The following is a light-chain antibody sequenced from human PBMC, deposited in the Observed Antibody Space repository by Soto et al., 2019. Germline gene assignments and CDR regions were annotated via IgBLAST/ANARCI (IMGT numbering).Light chain of an antibody. J-gene: IGLJ2*01. V-gene: IGLV2-8*01. CDR3: SSYAGSNNMV. CDR1: SSDVGGYNY. Sequence: QSALTQPPSASGSPGQSVTISCTGTSSDVGGYNYVSWYQQHPGKAPKLIIYEVSKWPSGVPDRFSGSKSGNTASLTVSGLQAEHEADYYCSSYAGSNNMVFGGGTKLTVL. CDR2: EVS.